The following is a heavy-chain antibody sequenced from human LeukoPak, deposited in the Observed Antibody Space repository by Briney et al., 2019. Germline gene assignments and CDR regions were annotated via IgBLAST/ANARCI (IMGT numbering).Heavy chain of an antibody. CDR2: IYSGGST. CDR1: GFTVSSNY. V-gene: IGHV3-66*01. Sequence: GGSLRLSCAASGFTVSSNYMSWVRQAPGEGLEWVSVIYSGGSTYYADSVKGRFTISRDNSKNTLYLQMNSLRAEDTAVYYCARDRPIAVAGRPYYYYYGMDVWGQGTTVTVSS. D-gene: IGHD6-19*01. J-gene: IGHJ6*02. CDR3: ARDRPIAVAGRPYYYYYGMDV.